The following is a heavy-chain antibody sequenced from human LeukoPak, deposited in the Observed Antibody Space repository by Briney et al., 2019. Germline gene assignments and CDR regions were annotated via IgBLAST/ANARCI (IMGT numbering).Heavy chain of an antibody. Sequence: GGSLRLSCAASGFTFRSYAMNWVRQAPGKGLEWVSAISGSGGSTYYADSVKGRFTISRDNSKNTLYLQMNSLRAEDTAVYYCAKARCSGGSCYDDYWGQGTLVTVSS. CDR3: AKARCSGGSCYDDY. V-gene: IGHV3-23*01. CDR1: GFTFRSYA. CDR2: ISGSGGST. J-gene: IGHJ4*02. D-gene: IGHD2-15*01.